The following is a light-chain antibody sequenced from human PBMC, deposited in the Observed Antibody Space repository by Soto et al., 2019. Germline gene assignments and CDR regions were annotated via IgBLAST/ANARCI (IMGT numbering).Light chain of an antibody. Sequence: DIQMTQSPSTLSASVGDRVTITCRASQSIDTWLAWYQQKPGRVPTLLIYKASTLESGVPSRFSGSGSGTEFTLTISSLQPDDVGTYYYQQYNSYSAGTFGQGTKVEIK. V-gene: IGKV1-5*03. CDR2: KAS. CDR3: QQYNSYSAGT. J-gene: IGKJ1*01. CDR1: QSIDTW.